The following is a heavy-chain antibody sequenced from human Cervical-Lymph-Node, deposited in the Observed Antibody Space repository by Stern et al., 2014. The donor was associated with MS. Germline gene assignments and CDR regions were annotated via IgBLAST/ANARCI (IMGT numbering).Heavy chain of an antibody. J-gene: IGHJ6*02. V-gene: IGHV3-9*01. CDR3: AKDVRVYSSGWFSGMDV. D-gene: IGHD6-19*01. CDR2: IRWSSGNI. Sequence: EVHLVESGGGLVQPGRSLRLSCVGSGFTFDDYDMHWVRPAPGKGLEWVSTIRWSSGNIGYADSGKGRFPTSRDNAKNSLYLQMNSLKPEDTALYYCAKDVRVYSSGWFSGMDVWGQGTTVTVSS. CDR1: GFTFDDYD.